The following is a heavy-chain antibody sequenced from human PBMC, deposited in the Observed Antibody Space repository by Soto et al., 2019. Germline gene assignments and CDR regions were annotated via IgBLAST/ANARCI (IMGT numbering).Heavy chain of an antibody. Sequence: ASVTVSCKTSGGTFSSYAISWVRQAPGQGLEWMGIIFPGDSDTKYNPSFQGQVTISADKSITTTYLQWSSLKSSDTAIYYCAASIFYYGMDVWGQGTTVTVSS. CDR2: IFPGDSDT. V-gene: IGHV5-51*01. CDR3: AASIFYYGMDV. CDR1: GGTFSSYA. J-gene: IGHJ6*02.